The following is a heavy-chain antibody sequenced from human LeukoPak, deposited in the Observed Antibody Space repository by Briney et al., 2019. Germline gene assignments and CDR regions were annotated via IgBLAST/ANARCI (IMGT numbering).Heavy chain of an antibody. Sequence: SETLSLTCAVSGYSIGSGYYWGWIRQPPGKGLEWIGSIYHSGSTYYNPSLKSRVTISVDTSKNQFSLKLSSVTAADTAVYYCARAGGGSSNIRFDYWGQGTLVTVSS. D-gene: IGHD2-15*01. CDR2: IYHSGST. CDR3: ARAGGGSSNIRFDY. V-gene: IGHV4-38-2*01. J-gene: IGHJ4*02. CDR1: GYSIGSGYY.